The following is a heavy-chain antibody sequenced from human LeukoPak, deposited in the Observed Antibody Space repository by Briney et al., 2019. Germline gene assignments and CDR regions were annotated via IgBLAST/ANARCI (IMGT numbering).Heavy chain of an antibody. CDR2: INHSGST. CDR1: GGSFSGYY. Sequence: PSETLSLTCAVYGGSFSGYYWSWIRQPPGKGLEWIGEINHSGSTNYNPSLKSRVTTSVDMSKNQFSLKLSSLTAADTAVYYCARTNNVFYYFDYWGQGTLVTVSS. D-gene: IGHD1/OR15-1a*01. J-gene: IGHJ4*02. V-gene: IGHV4-34*01. CDR3: ARTNNVFYYFDY.